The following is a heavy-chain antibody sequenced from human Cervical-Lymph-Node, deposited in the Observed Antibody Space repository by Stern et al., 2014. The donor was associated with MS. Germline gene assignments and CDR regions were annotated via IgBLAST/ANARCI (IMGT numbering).Heavy chain of an antibody. J-gene: IGHJ4*02. V-gene: IGHV3-23*01. CDR3: ANLGPWIQLWHPFDY. CDR1: GFTFSIYA. CDR2: ISGTGDTT. D-gene: IGHD5-18*01. Sequence: EVQLLESGGGLVQPGGSLRLSCVASGFTFSIYAMNWVRQAPGKGLEWVSVISGTGDTTHYADSVKGRFTISRDNSKNRLYLQMNSLRAEDTAVYYCANLGPWIQLWHPFDYWGQGTLVTVSS.